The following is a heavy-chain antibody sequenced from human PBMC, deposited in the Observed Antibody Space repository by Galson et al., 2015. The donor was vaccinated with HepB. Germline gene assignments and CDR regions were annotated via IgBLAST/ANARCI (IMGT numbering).Heavy chain of an antibody. V-gene: IGHV1-46*03. CDR3: ARDVSNYYDSSGYPNP. D-gene: IGHD3-22*01. CDR2: INPSGGST. Sequence: LVKVSCKASGYTFTSYYMHWVRQAPGQGLEWMGIINPSGGSTSYAQKFQGRVTMTRDTSTSTVYMELSSLRSEDTAVYYCARDVSNYYDSSGYPNPWGQGTLVTVSS. J-gene: IGHJ5*02. CDR1: GYTFTSYY.